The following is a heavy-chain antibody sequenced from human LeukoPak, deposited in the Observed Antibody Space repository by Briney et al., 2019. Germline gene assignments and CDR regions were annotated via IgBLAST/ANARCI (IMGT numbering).Heavy chain of an antibody. V-gene: IGHV1-69*13. D-gene: IGHD3-10*01. J-gene: IGHJ6*03. CDR2: IIPIFGTA. CDR1: GGTFSSYA. CDR3: ARGRIIRGAIGLYYYYYYMDV. Sequence: SVKVSCKASGGTFSSYAISWVRQAPGQGLEWMGGIIPIFGTANYAQKFQGRVTITVDESTSTAYMELSSLRSEDTAVYYCARGRIIRGAIGLYYYYYYMDVWGKGTTVTISS.